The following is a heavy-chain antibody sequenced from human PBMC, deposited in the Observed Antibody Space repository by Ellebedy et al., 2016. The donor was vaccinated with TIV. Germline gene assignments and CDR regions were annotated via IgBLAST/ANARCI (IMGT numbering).Heavy chain of an antibody. CDR2: ISDDGVST. V-gene: IGHV3-23*01. CDR3: AKGSSSGFNYDRVGFEY. J-gene: IGHJ4*02. Sequence: GESLKISCAASGFTFSSFAMHWVRQAPGKGLEWLSVISDDGVSTYHAGSVKGRFTITRDNSKNTLYLQMSRLSAEDTAVYYCAKGSSSGFNYDRVGFEYWGQGTLVTVSS. D-gene: IGHD3-22*01. CDR1: GFTFSSFA.